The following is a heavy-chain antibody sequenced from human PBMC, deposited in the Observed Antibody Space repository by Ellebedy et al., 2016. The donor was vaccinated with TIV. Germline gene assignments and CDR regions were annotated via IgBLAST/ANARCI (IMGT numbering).Heavy chain of an antibody. J-gene: IGHJ5*02. CDR2: ISYDGSNK. Sequence: GGSLRLXCAASGFTFSSYGMHWVRQAPGKGLEWVAVISYDGSNKYYADSVKGRFTISRDNAKNSLYLQMNSLRAEDTAVYYCARDTRYSSSWYVGFRYNWFDPWGQGTLVTVSS. CDR3: ARDTRYSSSWYVGFRYNWFDP. CDR1: GFTFSSYG. V-gene: IGHV3-30*03. D-gene: IGHD6-13*01.